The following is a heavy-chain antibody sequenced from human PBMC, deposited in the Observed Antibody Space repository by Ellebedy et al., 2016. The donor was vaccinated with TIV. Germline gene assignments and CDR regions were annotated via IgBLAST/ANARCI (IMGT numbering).Heavy chain of an antibody. CDR1: GYTFSGYY. J-gene: IGHJ6*02. Sequence: AASVKVSCKASGYTFSGYYMHWVRQAPGQGLEWMGWINPNSGGRMYAQKFQGRVTMTGDTAVSTAYMELSRLSPDDMAVYYCAREGMTTVTYYYGMDVWGQGTTVTVSS. D-gene: IGHD4-17*01. V-gene: IGHV1-2*02. CDR2: INPNSGGR. CDR3: AREGMTTVTYYYGMDV.